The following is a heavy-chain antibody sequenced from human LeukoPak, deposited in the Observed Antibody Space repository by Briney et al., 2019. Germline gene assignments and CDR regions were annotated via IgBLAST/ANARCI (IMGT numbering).Heavy chain of an antibody. CDR2: IKQDGSEK. CDR1: GFTFRSYW. V-gene: IGHV3-7*01. CDR3: ARVSATAIDY. D-gene: IGHD2-2*02. J-gene: IGHJ4*02. Sequence: GGSLRLSCAASGFTFRSYWMSWVRQAPGKGLEWVANIKQDGSEKYYVDSVKGRFTISRDNAKNSLYLQMNSLRAEDTAVYYCARVSATAIDYWGQGTLVTLSS.